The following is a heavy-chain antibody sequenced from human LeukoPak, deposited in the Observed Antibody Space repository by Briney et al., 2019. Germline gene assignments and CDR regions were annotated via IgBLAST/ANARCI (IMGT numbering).Heavy chain of an antibody. CDR3: TRASPPLGGVTAPSYYFDY. J-gene: IGHJ4*02. CDR1: GFTFDDYG. V-gene: IGHV3-9*01. CDR2: ISWNSGNF. Sequence: GGSLRLSCAASGFTFDDYGMHWVRQAPGKGLEWVSGISWNSGNFGYADSVKGRFTISRDNAKNSLYLQMNSLRAEDTALYYCTRASPPLGGVTAPSYYFDYWGQGMLVTVSS. D-gene: IGHD3-16*01.